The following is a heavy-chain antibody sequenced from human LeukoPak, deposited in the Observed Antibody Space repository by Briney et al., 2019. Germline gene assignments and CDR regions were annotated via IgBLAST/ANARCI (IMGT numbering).Heavy chain of an antibody. Sequence: PGGSLRLSCAASGFTLSSYGMHWVRQAPGKGLEWVAVISYDGSNKYYADSVKGRFTISRDNSKNTLYLQMNSLRAEDTAVYYCARDPPGPAARYYYYGMDVWGQGTTVTVSS. CDR3: ARDPPGPAARYYYYGMDV. CDR1: GFTLSSYG. J-gene: IGHJ6*02. D-gene: IGHD2-2*01. V-gene: IGHV3-30*03. CDR2: ISYDGSNK.